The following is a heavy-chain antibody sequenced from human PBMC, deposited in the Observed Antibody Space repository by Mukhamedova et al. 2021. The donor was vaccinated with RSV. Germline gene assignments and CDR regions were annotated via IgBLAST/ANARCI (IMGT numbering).Heavy chain of an antibody. CDR3: ARWSSFYGMDV. V-gene: IGHV4-59*01. J-gene: IGHJ6*04. D-gene: IGHD2-15*01. CDR2: GST. Sequence: GSTNYNPSLKSRVTISVDTSKNQFSLKLSSVTAADPAVYYCARWSSFYGMDVWGEGTTVTVSS.